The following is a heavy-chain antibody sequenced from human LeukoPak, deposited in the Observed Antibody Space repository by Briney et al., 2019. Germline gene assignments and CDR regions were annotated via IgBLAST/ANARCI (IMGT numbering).Heavy chain of an antibody. CDR3: AKVLYSNYVGNWFDP. V-gene: IGHV3-9*01. Sequence: PGGSLRLSCAASGFTFDDYAMHWVRQAPGKGLEWVSGISWNSGSIGYADSVKGRFTISRDNAKNSLYLQMNSLRAEDTALYYCAKVLYSNYVGNWFDPWGQGTLVTVSS. J-gene: IGHJ5*02. CDR1: GFTFDDYA. CDR2: ISWNSGSI. D-gene: IGHD4-11*01.